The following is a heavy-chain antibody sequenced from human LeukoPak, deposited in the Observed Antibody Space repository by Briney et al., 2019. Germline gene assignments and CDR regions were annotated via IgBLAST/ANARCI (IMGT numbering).Heavy chain of an antibody. D-gene: IGHD6-13*01. J-gene: IGHJ6*03. CDR1: GFTFSSYA. Sequence: GGSLRLSCAASGFTFSSYAMHWVRQAPGKGLEWVSAITGSGGSTYYADSVKGQFTISRDNSKNTLYLQMNSLRADDTAVYYCAKLYSTYQNYYYYYYMDVWGKGTTVTVSS. CDR3: AKLYSTYQNYYYYYYMDV. CDR2: ITGSGGST. V-gene: IGHV3-23*01.